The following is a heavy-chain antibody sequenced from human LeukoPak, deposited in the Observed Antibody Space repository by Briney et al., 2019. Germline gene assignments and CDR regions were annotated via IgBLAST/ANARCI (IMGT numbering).Heavy chain of an antibody. CDR3: ARDPRGYGDHADY. Sequence: VASVKVSCKASGYTFTTYYMHWVRQAPGQGREWMGIINPSAGSTNYAQNFQGRVTMTRDTSTSTVYMELSSLTSEDTAVYFCARDPRGYGDHADYWGQGTLVTVSS. J-gene: IGHJ4*02. D-gene: IGHD4-17*01. CDR1: GYTFTTYY. CDR2: INPSAGST. V-gene: IGHV1-46*01.